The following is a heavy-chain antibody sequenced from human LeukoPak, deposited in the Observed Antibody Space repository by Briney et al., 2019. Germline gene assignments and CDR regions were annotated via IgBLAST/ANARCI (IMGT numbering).Heavy chain of an antibody. CDR2: ISAYNGNT. CDR3: ARDSMIGTSAVAGRYYFDY. CDR1: GYTFTSCG. J-gene: IGHJ4*02. Sequence: ASVKVSCKASGYTFTSCGISWVRQAPGQGREWMGWISAYNGNTNYAQKLQGRVTMTTDTSTSTAYMELSSLRSEDTAVYYCARDSMIGTSAVAGRYYFDYWGQGTLVTVSS. V-gene: IGHV1-18*01. D-gene: IGHD6-19*01.